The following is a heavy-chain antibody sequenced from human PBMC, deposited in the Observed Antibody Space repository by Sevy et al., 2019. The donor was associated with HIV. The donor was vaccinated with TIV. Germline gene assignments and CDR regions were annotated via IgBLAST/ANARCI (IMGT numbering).Heavy chain of an antibody. CDR1: GFTFSSYG. CDR2: IRYDGSNK. V-gene: IGHV3-30*02. D-gene: IGHD3-22*01. J-gene: IGHJ6*02. Sequence: GGSLRLSCAASGFTFSSYGMHWVRQAPGKGLEWVAFIRYDGSNKYYADSVKGRFTISRDNSKNTLYLQMNSLRAEDTAVYYCTKDLLSFSGLAYGMDVWGQGTTVTVSS. CDR3: TKDLLSFSGLAYGMDV.